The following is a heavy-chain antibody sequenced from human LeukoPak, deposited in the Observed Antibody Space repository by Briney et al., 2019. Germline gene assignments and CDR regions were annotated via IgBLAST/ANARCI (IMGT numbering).Heavy chain of an antibody. V-gene: IGHV3-74*01. CDR2: INSDGSST. Sequence: GVSQRLSCAPSGLTFSIYWVHCARQSRGKGRVWVSRINSDGSSTSYADSVNGRFTISTDNAKNTLYLQMNSVSAEDKAVYYCAREGGIVGAFDPWGQGTLVTVSS. CDR1: GLTFSIYW. J-gene: IGHJ5*02. CDR3: AREGGIVGAFDP. D-gene: IGHD1-26*01.